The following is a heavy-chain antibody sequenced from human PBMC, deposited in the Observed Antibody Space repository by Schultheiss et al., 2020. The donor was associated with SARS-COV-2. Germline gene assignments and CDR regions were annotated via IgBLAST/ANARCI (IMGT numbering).Heavy chain of an antibody. J-gene: IGHJ4*02. Sequence: GESLKISCAASGFTFSYYWMSWVRQAPGKGLERVANIKQDGSEKYYVDSVKGRFTISRDNSKNSLYLQMSSLRAEDTAVYYCARALCGWGSESGYWGQGTLVTVSS. V-gene: IGHV3-7*01. CDR3: ARALCGWGSESGY. CDR2: IKQDGSEK. D-gene: IGHD3-16*01. CDR1: GFTFSYYW.